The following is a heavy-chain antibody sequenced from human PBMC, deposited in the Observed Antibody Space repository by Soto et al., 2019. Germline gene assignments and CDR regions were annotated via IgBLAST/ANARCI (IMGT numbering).Heavy chain of an antibody. CDR3: AKGYGGNKRYYYYGMDV. D-gene: IGHD4-17*01. Sequence: GGSLRLSCAASGFTFSSYAMSWVRQAPGKGLEWVSVISAGGGGTYYADSVKGRFTISRDNSKITLYLQMNSPRAEDTAVYYCAKGYGGNKRYYYYGMDVWGQGTTVTAP. CDR2: ISAGGGGT. V-gene: IGHV3-23*01. J-gene: IGHJ6*02. CDR1: GFTFSSYA.